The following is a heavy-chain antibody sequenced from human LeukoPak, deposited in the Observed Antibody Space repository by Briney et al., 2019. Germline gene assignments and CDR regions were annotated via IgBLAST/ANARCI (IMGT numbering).Heavy chain of an antibody. CDR3: ARRLVPAAMPDLAPFGYYYYYGMDV. CDR2: IWYDGSNK. Sequence: GGSLRLSCAASGFTFSSYGMHWVRQAPGKGLEWVAVIWYDGSNKYYADSVKGRLTISRDNSKNTLYLQMNSMRDKDTAVYYWARRLVPAAMPDLAPFGYYYYYGMDVWGQGTTVTVSS. D-gene: IGHD2-2*01. V-gene: IGHV3-33*01. CDR1: GFTFSSYG. J-gene: IGHJ6*02.